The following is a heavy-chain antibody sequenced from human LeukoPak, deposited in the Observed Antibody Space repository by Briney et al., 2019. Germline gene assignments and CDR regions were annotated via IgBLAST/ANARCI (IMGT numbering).Heavy chain of an antibody. V-gene: IGHV4-39*07. CDR2: IYYSGST. J-gene: IGHJ4*02. CDR3: ARDDSSSWYIDY. D-gene: IGHD6-13*01. Sequence: SETLSLTCTVSGGSFSSSSYYWGWIRQPPGKGLEWIGSIYYSGSTYYNPSLKSRVTISVDTSKNQFSLKLSSVTAADTAVYYCARDDSSSWYIDYWGQGTLVTVSS. CDR1: GGSFSSSSYY.